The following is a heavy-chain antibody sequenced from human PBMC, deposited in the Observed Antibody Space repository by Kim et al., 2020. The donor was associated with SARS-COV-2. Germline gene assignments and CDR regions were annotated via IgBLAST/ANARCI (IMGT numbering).Heavy chain of an antibody. Sequence: SVKVSCKASGGTFSSYAISWVRQAPGQGLEWMGGIIPIFGTANYAQKFQGRVTITADESTSTAYMELSSLRSEDTAVYYCARGGAYGGNSGTYDYWGQGTLVTVSS. CDR1: GGTFSSYA. CDR2: IIPIFGTA. J-gene: IGHJ4*02. V-gene: IGHV1-69*13. D-gene: IGHD4-17*01. CDR3: ARGGAYGGNSGTYDY.